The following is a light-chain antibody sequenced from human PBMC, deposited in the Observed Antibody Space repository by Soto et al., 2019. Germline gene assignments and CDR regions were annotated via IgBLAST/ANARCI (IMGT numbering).Light chain of an antibody. J-gene: IGLJ3*02. V-gene: IGLV2-8*01. CDR3: SSYGGNDWV. CDR2: EVH. CDR1: SSDVGGYNY. Sequence: QSALTQPPSASGSLGQSVTFSCTGTSSDVGGYNYVSWYQQHPGKAPKLIVYEVHKRPSGVPDRFSGSKSGNTAPLTVSGLQAEDEADYHCSSYGGNDWVFGGGTKLTVL.